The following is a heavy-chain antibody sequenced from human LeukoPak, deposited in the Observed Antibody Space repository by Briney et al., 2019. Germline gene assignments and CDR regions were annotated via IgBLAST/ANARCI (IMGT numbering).Heavy chain of an antibody. CDR3: VRDARMETKAGQPFDD. CDR1: GFIFSIYG. V-gene: IGHV3-33*01. D-gene: IGHD6-19*01. J-gene: IGHJ4*02. Sequence: GGSLRLSCAASGFIFSIYGMHWVRQAPGKGLEWVTVIGYDGRNKQYADSVKGRFTISRDNSKNMIYLQVNSLRVEDTAVYYCVRDARMETKAGQPFDDWGQGTLVTVSS. CDR2: IGYDGRNK.